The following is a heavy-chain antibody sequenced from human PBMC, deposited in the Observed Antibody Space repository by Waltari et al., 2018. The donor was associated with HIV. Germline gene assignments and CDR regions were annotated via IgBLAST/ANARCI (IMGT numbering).Heavy chain of an antibody. Sequence: QVQLQESGPGLVKPSETLSLTCTVSGGSISSYYWSWIRQPPGKGLEWIGYIYYSGSTNYNPSLKSRVTISVDTSKNQFSLKLSSVTAADTAVYYCARDSGLELPDAFDIWGQGTMVTVSS. CDR1: GGSISSYY. CDR2: IYYSGST. D-gene: IGHD1-7*01. CDR3: ARDSGLELPDAFDI. J-gene: IGHJ3*02. V-gene: IGHV4-59*01.